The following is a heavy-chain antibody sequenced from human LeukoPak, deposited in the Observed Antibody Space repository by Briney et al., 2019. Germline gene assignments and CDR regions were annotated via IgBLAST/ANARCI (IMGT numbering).Heavy chain of an antibody. CDR3: ARVRGKYNSGLYYFDY. D-gene: IGHD6-19*01. V-gene: IGHV4-39*07. CDR2: TYYSGST. Sequence: SETLSLTCTVSGGSISSSSYYWGWTRQPPGKGLDWIGGTYYSGSTYYNPSLKSRVTISVDTSKNQFSLKLSSVTAADTAVYYCARVRGKYNSGLYYFDYWGQGTLVTVSS. CDR1: GGSISSSSYY. J-gene: IGHJ4*02.